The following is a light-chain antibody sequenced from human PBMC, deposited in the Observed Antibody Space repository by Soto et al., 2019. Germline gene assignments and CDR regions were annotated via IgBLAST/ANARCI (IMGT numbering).Light chain of an antibody. CDR2: DAS. V-gene: IGKV1-5*01. CDR1: QSINTY. CDR3: HQRNKWRT. Sequence: DIQMTQSPSTLSASVGDRVTITCRASQSINTYLAWYQQKPGKPPRLLIFDASTLGSGVPSRFSGSGSGTEFTLTISSLEPEDFAVYYCHQRNKWRTFGQGTKVDIK. J-gene: IGKJ1*01.